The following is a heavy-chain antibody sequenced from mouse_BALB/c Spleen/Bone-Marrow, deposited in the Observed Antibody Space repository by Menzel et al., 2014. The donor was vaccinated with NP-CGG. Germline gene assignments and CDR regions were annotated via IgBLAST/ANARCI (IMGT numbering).Heavy chain of an antibody. D-gene: IGHD2-4*01. CDR3: ARAMIYYYAMDY. CDR1: GYSFPSFI. V-gene: IGHV1-14*01. Sequence: VQLQQSGPELVKPGASVKLSCKASGYSFPSFILHWVKMRPGQGLEWIGYINPYNDGTKYNEKFKGKAILTPDKSSSSANMELSSLTSEDSAVYYCARAMIYYYAMDYWCQGTSVTVSS. J-gene: IGHJ4*01. CDR2: INPYNDGT.